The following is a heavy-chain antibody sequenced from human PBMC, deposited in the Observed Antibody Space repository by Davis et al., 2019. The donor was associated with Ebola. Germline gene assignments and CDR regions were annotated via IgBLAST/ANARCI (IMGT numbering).Heavy chain of an antibody. CDR3: ARVRSKDCDISSNPFFGVYYYYYMDV. Sequence: GGSLRLSCTASAFTVSSNYMSWVRQAPGKGLEWVSVIYTGGTTYYADSVKGRFTISRDNSKNTLYLQMNSLRAEDTAVYYCARVRSKDCDISSNPFFGVYYYYYMDVWGKGTTVTVSS. J-gene: IGHJ6*03. V-gene: IGHV3-66*01. CDR1: AFTVSSNY. D-gene: IGHD3-9*01. CDR2: IYTGGTT.